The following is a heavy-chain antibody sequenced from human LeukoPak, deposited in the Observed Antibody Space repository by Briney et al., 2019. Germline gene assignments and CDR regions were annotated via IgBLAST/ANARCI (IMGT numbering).Heavy chain of an antibody. J-gene: IGHJ4*02. Sequence: ASVKVSCKASGYTFTNYGISWVRQAPGQGLEWMGWISVSSGNTNYAQKFQDRATMTTDTSTSTAYMELRSLRSDDTAVYYCARDQVGTIGHEGDYWGQGTLVTVSS. CDR1: GYTFTNYG. V-gene: IGHV1-18*01. D-gene: IGHD5-12*01. CDR3: ARDQVGTIGHEGDY. CDR2: ISVSSGNT.